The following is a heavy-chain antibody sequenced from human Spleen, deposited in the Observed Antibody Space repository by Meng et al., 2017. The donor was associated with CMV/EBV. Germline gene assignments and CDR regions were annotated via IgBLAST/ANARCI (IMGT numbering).Heavy chain of an antibody. Sequence: ASVKVSCKASGYTFTGYYMHWVRQAPGQGLEWMGWINPNSGGTNYAQKFQGRVTMTRDTSISTAYMELSRLRSDDTAVYYCARDLGPYEDGFNGMDVWGQGTTVTVS. V-gene: IGHV1-2*02. J-gene: IGHJ6*02. D-gene: IGHD3-3*01. CDR3: ARDLGPYEDGFNGMDV. CDR1: GYTFTGYY. CDR2: INPNSGGT.